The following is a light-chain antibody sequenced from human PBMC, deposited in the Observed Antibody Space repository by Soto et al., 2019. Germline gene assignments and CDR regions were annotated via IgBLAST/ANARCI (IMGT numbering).Light chain of an antibody. CDR2: DAS. CDR3: QQYDSSPPT. J-gene: IGKJ2*01. Sequence: DIQMTQSPSPLSASVGDVVTITCRASQNISVWLAWYQQRPGKAPKFLIYDASSLATGVPSRFSGSGSGTEFTLTIRSLQPDDFATYNFQQYDSSPPTFGQGTQLEIK. CDR1: QNISVW. V-gene: IGKV1-5*01.